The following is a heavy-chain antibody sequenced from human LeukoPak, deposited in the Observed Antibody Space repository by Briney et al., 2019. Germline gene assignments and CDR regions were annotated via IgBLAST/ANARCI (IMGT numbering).Heavy chain of an antibody. D-gene: IGHD3-10*01. CDR2: IRYDGSNK. Sequence: GGSLRLSCAASGFTFSSYGMHWVRQAPGKGLEWVAFIRYDGSNKYYADSVKGRLTISRDNSKNTLYLQMDSLRAEDTAVYYCAKGSGSRSGNYYVYWGQGTLVTVSS. J-gene: IGHJ4*02. CDR1: GFTFSSYG. V-gene: IGHV3-30*02. CDR3: AKGSGSRSGNYYVY.